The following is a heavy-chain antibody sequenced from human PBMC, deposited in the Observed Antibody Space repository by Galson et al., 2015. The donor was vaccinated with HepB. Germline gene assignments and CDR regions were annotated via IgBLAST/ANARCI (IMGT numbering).Heavy chain of an antibody. D-gene: IGHD3-10*01. CDR2: IKQDGSEK. Sequence: SLRLSCAASGFTFNTYWMNWVRQAPGKGLECVASIKQDGSEKYYVDSVKGRFTISRDNAKNSLYLQMNSLRAEDTAVYYCVTGRGVYWGQGALVTVSS. J-gene: IGHJ4*02. CDR1: GFTFNTYW. CDR3: VTGRGVY. V-gene: IGHV3-7*01.